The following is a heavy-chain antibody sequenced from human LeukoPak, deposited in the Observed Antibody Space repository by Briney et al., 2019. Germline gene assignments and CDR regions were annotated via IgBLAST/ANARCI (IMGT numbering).Heavy chain of an antibody. Sequence: PSETLSLTCTVSGGSINSGDHYWGWIRQPPGQGLEWIGSIHYSGSTYYNPSLKSRVTIFVDTSKNQFSLWLSSVTAADTAVYYCARQLLQYTFYMDGWGKGTPFTASS. D-gene: IGHD4-11*01. J-gene: IGHJ6*03. CDR2: IHYSGST. V-gene: IGHV4-39*01. CDR3: ARQLLQYTFYMDG. CDR1: GGSINSGDHY.